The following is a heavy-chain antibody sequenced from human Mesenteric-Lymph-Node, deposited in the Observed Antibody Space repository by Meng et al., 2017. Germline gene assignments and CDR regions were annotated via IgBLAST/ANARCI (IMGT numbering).Heavy chain of an antibody. CDR3: ARRGAYYYDSSGYYTAPYGMDV. CDR1: GYSFTSYW. D-gene: IGHD3-22*01. J-gene: IGHJ6*02. CDR2: IYPGDSDT. Sequence: GESLKISCKGSGYSFTSYWIGWVRQMPGKGLEWMGIIYPGDSDTRYSPSFQGQVTISADKSISTAYLQWSSLKASDTAMYYCARRGAYYYDSSGYYTAPYGMDVWGQGTTVTVSS. V-gene: IGHV5-51*01.